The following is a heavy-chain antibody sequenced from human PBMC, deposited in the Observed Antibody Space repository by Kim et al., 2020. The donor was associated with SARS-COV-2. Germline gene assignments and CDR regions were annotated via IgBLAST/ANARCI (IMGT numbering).Heavy chain of an antibody. J-gene: IGHJ6*02. CDR2: IYYSGST. CDR3: ARGDSSSWSYYYYGMDV. Sequence: SETLSLTCTVSGGSISSGGYYWSWIRQHPGKGLEWIGYIYYSGSTYYNPSLKSRVTISVDTSKNQFSLKLSSVTAADTAVYYCARGDSSSWSYYYYGMDVWGQGTTVTVSS. CDR1: GGSISSGGYY. V-gene: IGHV4-31*03. D-gene: IGHD6-13*01.